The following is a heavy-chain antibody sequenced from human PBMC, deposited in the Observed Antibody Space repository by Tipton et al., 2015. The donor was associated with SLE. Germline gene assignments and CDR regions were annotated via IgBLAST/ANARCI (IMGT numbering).Heavy chain of an antibody. J-gene: IGHJ5*02. Sequence: LRLSCAVYGGSFSGYYWSWIRQPPGKGLEWIGEINHSGSTNYNPSLKSRVTISVDTSKNQFSLKPSSVTAADTAVYYCARFVGRVWFDPWGQGTLVTVSS. D-gene: IGHD6-6*01. CDR2: INHSGST. CDR1: GGSFSGYY. CDR3: ARFVGRVWFDP. V-gene: IGHV4-34*01.